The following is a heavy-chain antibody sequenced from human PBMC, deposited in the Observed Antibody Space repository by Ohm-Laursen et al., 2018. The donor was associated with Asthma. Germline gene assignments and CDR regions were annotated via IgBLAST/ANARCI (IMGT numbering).Heavy chain of an antibody. Sequence: SLRLSCSAAGVAFTDSWMSWVRQLPGGSLEWVAKINPLGYEKYYMDSVRGRFTVSRDNARNSVYLQMNSLRADDTALYYCARIGPEWELPGREYSLIHWGQGTLVTVSS. J-gene: IGHJ1*01. D-gene: IGHD1-26*01. CDR1: GVAFTDSW. CDR2: INPLGYEK. CDR3: ARIGPEWELPGREYSLIH. V-gene: IGHV3-7*01.